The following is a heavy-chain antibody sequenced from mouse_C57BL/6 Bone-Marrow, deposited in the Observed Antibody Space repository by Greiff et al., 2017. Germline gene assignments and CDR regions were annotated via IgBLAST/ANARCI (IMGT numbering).Heavy chain of an antibody. CDR1: GYTFTDYN. D-gene: IGHD6-1*01. J-gene: IGHJ3*01. Sequence: EVQLQQSGPELVKPGASVKIPCKASGYTFTDYNMDWVKQSHGKSLEWIGDINPNNGGTIYNQKFKGKATLTVDKSSSTAYMELRSLTSEDTAVYYCAREEGRNDAQLRGFAYWGQGTLVTVSA. V-gene: IGHV1-18*01. CDR2: INPNNGGT. CDR3: AREEGRNDAQLRGFAY.